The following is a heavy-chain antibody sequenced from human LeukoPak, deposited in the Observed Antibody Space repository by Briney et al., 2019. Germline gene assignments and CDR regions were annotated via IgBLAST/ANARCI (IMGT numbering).Heavy chain of an antibody. J-gene: IGHJ6*02. D-gene: IGHD5-18*01. Sequence: PGGSLRLSCAASGFTVSSNYMSWVRQAPGKGLEWVSVIYSGGSTYYADSVKGRFTISRDNSKNTLYLQMNSLRAEDTAVYYCARDLGYGGYSYGLDGDYYGMDVWGQGTTVTVSS. CDR2: IYSGGST. CDR1: GFTVSSNY. V-gene: IGHV3-66*01. CDR3: ARDLGYGGYSYGLDGDYYGMDV.